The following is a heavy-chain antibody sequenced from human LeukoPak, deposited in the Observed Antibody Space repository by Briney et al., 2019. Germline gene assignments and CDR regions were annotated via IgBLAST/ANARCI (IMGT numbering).Heavy chain of an antibody. CDR2: INHSGST. Sequence: SETLSLTCTVSGYSISSGYYWSWIRQPPGKGLEWIGEINHSGSTNYNPSLKSRVTISVDTSKNQFSLKLSSVTAADTAVYYCARHSSGYFGNWFDPWGQGTLVTVSS. D-gene: IGHD3-22*01. J-gene: IGHJ5*02. CDR3: ARHSSGYFGNWFDP. V-gene: IGHV4-38-2*02. CDR1: GYSISSGYY.